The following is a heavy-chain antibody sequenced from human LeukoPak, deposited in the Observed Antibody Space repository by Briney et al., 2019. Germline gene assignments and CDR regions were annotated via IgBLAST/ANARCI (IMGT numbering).Heavy chain of an antibody. V-gene: IGHV1-2*02. CDR3: AREKYNWNYAPYYFDY. CDR1: GYTFTGYY. J-gene: IGHJ4*02. Sequence: ASVKVSCKASGYTFTGYYMHWVRQAPGQGLEWMGWTNPNSGGTNYAQKFQGRVTMTRDMSTSTVYMELSSLRSEDTAVYYCAREKYNWNYAPYYFDYWGQGTLVTVSS. CDR2: TNPNSGGT. D-gene: IGHD1-7*01.